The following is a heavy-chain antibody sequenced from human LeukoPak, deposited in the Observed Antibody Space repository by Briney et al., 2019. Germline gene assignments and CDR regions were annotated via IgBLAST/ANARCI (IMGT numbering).Heavy chain of an antibody. CDR2: INSDGSST. CDR1: GFTFSSYW. Sequence: GGSLRLSCAASGFTFSSYWMHWVRQAPGKGLVWVSRINSDGSSTSYADSVKGRFTISRDNAKNTLYLQMNSLRAEDTAVYYCARGRVVVVISSYYYYMDVWGKGTTVTVSS. CDR3: ARGRVVVVISSYYYYMDV. J-gene: IGHJ6*03. V-gene: IGHV3-74*01. D-gene: IGHD3-22*01.